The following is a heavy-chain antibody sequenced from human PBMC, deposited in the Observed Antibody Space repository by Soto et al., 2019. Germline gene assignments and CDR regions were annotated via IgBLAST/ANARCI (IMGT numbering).Heavy chain of an antibody. D-gene: IGHD2-2*01. CDR2: IYYSGST. CDR3: ARGAKETYQLLSEFDL. J-gene: IGHJ2*01. CDR1: GGSISSGGYY. V-gene: IGHV4-31*03. Sequence: QVQLQESGPGLVKPSQTLSLTCTVSGGSISSGGYYWSWIRQHPGKGLEWIGYIYYSGSTYYNPSLKSRVTISVDTSKNQFCLKLSSVTAADTAVYYCARGAKETYQLLSEFDLWGRGTLVTVSS.